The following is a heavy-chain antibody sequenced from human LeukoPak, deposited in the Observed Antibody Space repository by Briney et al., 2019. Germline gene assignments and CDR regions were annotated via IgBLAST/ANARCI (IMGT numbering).Heavy chain of an antibody. Sequence: PGGSLRLSCAASGFTFSSYAMSWVRQAPGKGLEWVSYISESGTNIHYADSVRGRFTISRDTASNSVYLEMNSLRVDDTAVYYCASSPSAGPLDFWGQGTLVTVFS. D-gene: IGHD3-10*01. CDR3: ASSPSAGPLDF. CDR1: GFTFSSYA. J-gene: IGHJ4*02. CDR2: ISESGTNI. V-gene: IGHV3-48*04.